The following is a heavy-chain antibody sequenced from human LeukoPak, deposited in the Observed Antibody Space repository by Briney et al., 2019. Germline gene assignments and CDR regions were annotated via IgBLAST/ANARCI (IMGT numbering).Heavy chain of an antibody. D-gene: IGHD1-1*01. V-gene: IGHV4-59*01. CDR1: GGSISSYY. CDR2: IYYSGST. Sequence: ASETLSLTCTVSGGSISSYYWSWNRQPPGKGLEWIGYIYYSGSTNYNPSLKSRVTISVDTSKNQFSLKLSSVTAAGTAVYYCARDLEGAADYWGQGTLVTVSS. CDR3: ARDLEGAADY. J-gene: IGHJ4*02.